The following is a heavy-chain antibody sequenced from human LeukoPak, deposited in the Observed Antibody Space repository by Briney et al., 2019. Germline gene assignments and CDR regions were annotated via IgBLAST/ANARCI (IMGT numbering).Heavy chain of an antibody. CDR2: IYYSGST. V-gene: IGHV4-39*01. Sequence: KPSETLSLTCTVSGSSISSYYWSWIRQPPGKGLEWIGSIYYSGSTYYNPSLKSRVTISVDTSKNQFSLKLSSVTAADTAVYYCASRAGTMVRGVIIAGWFDPWGQGTLVTVSS. CDR3: ASRAGTMVRGVIIAGWFDP. J-gene: IGHJ5*02. CDR1: GSSISSYY. D-gene: IGHD3-10*01.